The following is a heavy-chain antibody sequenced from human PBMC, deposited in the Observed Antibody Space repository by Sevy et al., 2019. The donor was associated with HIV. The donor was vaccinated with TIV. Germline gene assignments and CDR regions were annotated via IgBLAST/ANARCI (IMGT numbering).Heavy chain of an antibody. CDR1: GFTFSSYC. J-gene: IGHJ6*02. V-gene: IGHV3-30*02. CDR2: IRYDGSNK. D-gene: IGHD2-2*01. Sequence: GGSLRLSCAASGFTFSSYCMHWVRQAPGKGLEWVAFIRYDGSNKYYADSVKGRFTISRDNSKNTLYLQMNSLRAEDTAVYYCAKDLCSSTSCYVYYYYYGMDVWGQGTTVTVSS. CDR3: AKDLCSSTSCYVYYYYYGMDV.